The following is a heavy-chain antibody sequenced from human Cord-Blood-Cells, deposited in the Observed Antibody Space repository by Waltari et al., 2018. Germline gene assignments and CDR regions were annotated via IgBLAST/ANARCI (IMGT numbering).Heavy chain of an antibody. V-gene: IGHV1-69*06. J-gene: IGHJ1*01. Sequence: QVQLVQSGAEVKKPGSSVKVSCKASGGTFSSYAISWVRQAPGQGLEWMGGIIPSFGTANYAQKFQGRVTITADKSTSTAYMELSSLRSEDTAVYYCARGRYRYGSSWDYEYFQHWGQGTLVTVSS. CDR2: IIPSFGTA. D-gene: IGHD6-13*01. CDR3: ARGRYRYGSSWDYEYFQH. CDR1: GGTFSSYA.